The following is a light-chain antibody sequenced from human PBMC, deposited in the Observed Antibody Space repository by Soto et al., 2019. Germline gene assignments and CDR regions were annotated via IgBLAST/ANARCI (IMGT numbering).Light chain of an antibody. CDR3: QKVKSSPLH. V-gene: IGKV1-9*01. CDR1: QDIRSS. CDR2: TVS. J-gene: IGKJ4*01. Sequence: DIQLTQSPSFLSASVGDRLTITCRASQDIRSSLAWYQQKPGKAPNLLIYTVSPLQSGGPSRFSGRRSWKEFPLPISRLPPENFAYYYRQKVKSSPLHFGGGTKVEI.